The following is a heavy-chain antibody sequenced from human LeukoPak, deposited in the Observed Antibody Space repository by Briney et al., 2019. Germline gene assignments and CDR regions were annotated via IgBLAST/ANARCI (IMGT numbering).Heavy chain of an antibody. D-gene: IGHD3-22*01. J-gene: IGHJ4*02. Sequence: ASVKVSCKASGYTITGYYMHWVRQAPGQGLEWMGRINPNSGGTNSAQKFQGRITMTRDTSISTAYMELSGLRSADTAMYYCARGRGDDTVSYFDYWGQGTLVTVSS. CDR1: GYTITGYY. V-gene: IGHV1-2*06. CDR3: ARGRGDDTVSYFDY. CDR2: INPNSGGT.